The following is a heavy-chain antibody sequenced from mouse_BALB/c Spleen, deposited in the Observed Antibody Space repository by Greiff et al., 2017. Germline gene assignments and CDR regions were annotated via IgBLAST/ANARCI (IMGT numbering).Heavy chain of an antibody. D-gene: IGHD2-1*01. CDR1: GYTFTSYW. V-gene: IGHV1S41*01. CDR3: ARCRYGNYGGYWYFDV. CDR2: IAPGSGST. J-gene: IGHJ1*01. Sequence: DLVKPGASVKLSCKASGYTFTSYWINWLKQRPGQGLEWIGRIAPGSGSTYYNEMFKGKATLTVDTSSSTAYIQLSSLSSEDSAVYFCARCRYGNYGGYWYFDVWGAGTTVTVSS.